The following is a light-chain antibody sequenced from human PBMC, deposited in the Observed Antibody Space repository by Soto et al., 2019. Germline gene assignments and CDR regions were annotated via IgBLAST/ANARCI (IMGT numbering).Light chain of an antibody. CDR1: QSVGIY. CDR3: QQSDRTPRT. Sequence: DIQMTQSPSSLSASVGDRVTMTCRTSQSVGIYLNWYSQTPGKAPKLLIYDAASLQSGVPSRFSGRESGTDFTLTISSLQPEDFATYYCQQSDRTPRTFGPGTRVDIK. J-gene: IGKJ1*01. V-gene: IGKV1-39*01. CDR2: DAA.